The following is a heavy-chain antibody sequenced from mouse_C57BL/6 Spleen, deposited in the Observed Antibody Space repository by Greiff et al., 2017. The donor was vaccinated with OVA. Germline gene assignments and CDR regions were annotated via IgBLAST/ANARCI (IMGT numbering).Heavy chain of an antibody. CDR2: ISDGGSYT. CDR3: ARENGSSYVGWYFDV. J-gene: IGHJ1*03. D-gene: IGHD1-1*01. CDR1: GFTFSSYA. Sequence: EVNVVESGGGLVKPGGSLKLSCAASGFTFSSYAMSWVRQTPEKRLEWVATISDGGSYTYYPDNVKGRFTISRDNAKNNLYLQMSHLKSEDTAMYYCARENGSSYVGWYFDVWGTGTTVTVSS. V-gene: IGHV5-4*01.